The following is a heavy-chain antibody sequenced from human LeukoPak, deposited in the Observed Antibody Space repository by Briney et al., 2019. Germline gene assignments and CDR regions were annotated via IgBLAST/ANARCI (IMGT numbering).Heavy chain of an antibody. CDR3: ARASYYYDTTGLGAVDL. V-gene: IGHV3-9*01. J-gene: IGHJ3*01. Sequence: PGRSLRLSCAASGFTFNDHAMYWVRQAPGKGLEWVSGINWNSDNIGHADSVKGRFTISRDDAKKSLFLQMNSLRAEDTALYYCARASYYYDTTGLGAVDLWGQGTMVTVSS. D-gene: IGHD3-22*01. CDR1: GFTFNDHA. CDR2: INWNSDNI.